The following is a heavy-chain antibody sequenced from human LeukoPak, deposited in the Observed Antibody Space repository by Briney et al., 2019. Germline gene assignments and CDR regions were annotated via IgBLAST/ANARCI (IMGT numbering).Heavy chain of an antibody. Sequence: SETLSLTCTVSGGSISSYYWSWIRQPPGKGLEWIGYIYYSGSTNYNPSLKSRVTISVDTSKNQFSLKLSSVTAADTAVYYCARTRARSPYYYYYMDVWGKGTTVTVSS. CDR3: ARTRARSPYYYYYMDV. V-gene: IGHV4-59*01. D-gene: IGHD2-15*01. J-gene: IGHJ6*03. CDR2: IYYSGST. CDR1: GGSISSYY.